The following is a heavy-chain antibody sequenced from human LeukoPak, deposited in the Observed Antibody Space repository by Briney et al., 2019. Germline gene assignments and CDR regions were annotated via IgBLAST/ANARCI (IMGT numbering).Heavy chain of an antibody. CDR2: ISYDGSNK. D-gene: IGHD3-3*01. J-gene: IGHJ4*02. Sequence: GRSLRLSCAASGFTFSSYGMHWVRQAPGKGLEWVAVISYDGSNKYYADSVKGRFTISRDNSKNTLYLQMNSLRVEDTAVYYCAKGVFRFLEWSPDHWGQGTLVTVSS. V-gene: IGHV3-30*18. CDR1: GFTFSSYG. CDR3: AKGVFRFLEWSPDH.